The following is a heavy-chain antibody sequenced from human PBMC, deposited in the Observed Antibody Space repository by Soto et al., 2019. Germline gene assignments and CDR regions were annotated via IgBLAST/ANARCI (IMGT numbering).Heavy chain of an antibody. D-gene: IGHD4-17*01. CDR2: IKSKIDGGTT. Sequence: PGGSLRLSCVVSGLTFTRAWINWVRQAPGKGLEWVGRIKSKIDGGTTDFAAPVKGRFAISRDDSRDIVYLQMGNLKIEDTAVYYCTTDSDFTTTLARFDFWGLGTLVTVSS. J-gene: IGHJ4*01. CDR1: GLTFTRAW. V-gene: IGHV3-15*07. CDR3: TTDSDFTTTLARFDF.